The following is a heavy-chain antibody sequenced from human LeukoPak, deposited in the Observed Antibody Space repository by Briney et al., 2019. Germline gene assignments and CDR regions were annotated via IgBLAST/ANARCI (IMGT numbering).Heavy chain of an antibody. Sequence: GGSLRLSCAASGFTFSSYAMSWVRQAPGKGLEWVSGISGSSGSTYYADSVKGRFTTSRDNSKNTLYLQMNSLRAEDTAVYYCAKDLGYCSSTSCYNPRSYFDYWGQGTLVTVSS. CDR1: GFTFSSYA. D-gene: IGHD2-2*02. CDR3: AKDLGYCSSTSCYNPRSYFDY. J-gene: IGHJ4*02. CDR2: ISGSSGST. V-gene: IGHV3-23*01.